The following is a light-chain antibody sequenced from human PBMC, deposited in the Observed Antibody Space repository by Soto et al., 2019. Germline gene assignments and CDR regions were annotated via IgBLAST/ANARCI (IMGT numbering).Light chain of an antibody. V-gene: IGLV2-23*01. CDR3: CSYAGSGTWV. Sequence: QSALTQPASVSGSPGQSITISCTGTSSDVGTYNPVSWYQQHPGKAPKLMIYEDTKRPSGVSNRFSGSKSGNTASLTISGLQAEDEADYYCCSYAGSGTWVFGGGTKLTVL. CDR1: SSDVGTYNP. CDR2: EDT. J-gene: IGLJ3*02.